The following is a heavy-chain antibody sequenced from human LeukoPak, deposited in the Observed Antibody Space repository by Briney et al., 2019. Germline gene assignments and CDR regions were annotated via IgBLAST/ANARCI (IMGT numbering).Heavy chain of an antibody. D-gene: IGHD3-22*01. CDR2: IYCSGSP. J-gene: IGHJ3*02. CDR3: ARFTKYDGAGSYLNI. Sequence: PSETLPLTCTVSGGSISSYDWSWIPQPPGKGLDWIGHIYCSGSPTDNPSLKCRVTISVHTSKTQFSSRMSSAPAADTAVYYCARFTKYDGAGSYLNIWGQGTMVTVSS. V-gene: IGHV4-59*13. CDR1: GGSISSYD.